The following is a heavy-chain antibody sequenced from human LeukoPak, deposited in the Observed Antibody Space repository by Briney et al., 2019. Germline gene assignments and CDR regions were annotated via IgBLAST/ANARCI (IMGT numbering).Heavy chain of an antibody. CDR2: IFYSGNT. J-gene: IGHJ3*01. CDR1: GGSISSGAYY. D-gene: IGHD4/OR15-4a*01. V-gene: IGHV4-31*03. Sequence: SETLSLTCTVSGGSISSGAYYWSWIRQHPGKGPEWIGNIFYSGNTYYNPSLKSRVTISVDTSKNQFSLKLSSVTAADTAVYYCARSRYFGANAADGFDVWGQGTMVTVSS. CDR3: ARSRYFGANAADGFDV.